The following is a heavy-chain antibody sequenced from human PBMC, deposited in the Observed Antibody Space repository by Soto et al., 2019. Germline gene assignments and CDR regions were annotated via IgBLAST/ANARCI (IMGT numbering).Heavy chain of an antibody. CDR2: INSDGTTT. J-gene: IGHJ4*02. D-gene: IGHD5-12*01. CDR1: GFTFTTYW. V-gene: IGHV3-74*01. CDR3: ARVPTGGYDWN. Sequence: EVQLVESGGGLVQPGGSLRLSCEASGFTFTTYWMHWVRQAPGKGLMWVSRINSDGTTTNYADSVKGRFTISRDNAKNTVYLQMDSLRPEDTAVYYCARVPTGGYDWNWGQGTLVTVSS.